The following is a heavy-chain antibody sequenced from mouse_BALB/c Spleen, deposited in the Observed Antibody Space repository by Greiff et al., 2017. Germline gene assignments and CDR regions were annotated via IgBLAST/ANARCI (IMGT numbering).Heavy chain of an antibody. CDR1: GYTFTSYY. CDR3: ARGDGMITTSYFDY. V-gene: IGHV1S56*01. CDR2: IYPGNVNT. D-gene: IGHD2-4*01. Sequence: QVQLQQSGPELVKPGASVRISCKASGYTFTSYYIHWVKQRPGQGLEWIGWIYPGNVNTKYNEKFKGKATLTADKSSSTAYMQLSSLTSEDSAVYFCARGDGMITTSYFDYWGQGTTLTVSS. J-gene: IGHJ2*01.